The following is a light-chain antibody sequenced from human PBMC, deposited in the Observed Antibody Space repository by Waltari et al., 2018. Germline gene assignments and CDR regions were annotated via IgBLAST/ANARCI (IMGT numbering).Light chain of an antibody. Sequence: QPLLTQPPSVSGPPGQTVTSPCSGSTSNIGSPSVNWYHHVPGTAPQLLIFRDRQRHSGVPDRFSASKSGATASLVISGLQSEDGGDYYCAAWDDALTGPLFGGGTKLTVL. CDR3: AAWDDALTGPL. CDR2: RDR. V-gene: IGLV1-44*01. J-gene: IGLJ3*02. CDR1: TSNIGSPS.